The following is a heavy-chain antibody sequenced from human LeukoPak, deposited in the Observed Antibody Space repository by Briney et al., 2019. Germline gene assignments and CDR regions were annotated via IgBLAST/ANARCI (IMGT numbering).Heavy chain of an antibody. CDR2: ISSIGSTI. CDR3: ARAGYCSSTSCFLEYFQH. J-gene: IGHJ1*01. V-gene: IGHV3-48*03. CDR1: GFTFSSYG. Sequence: GGSLRLSCAASGFTFSSYGMNWVRQAPGKGLEWVSYISSIGSTIYYADSVKGRFTISRDNAKNSLYLQMNSLRAEDTAVYYCARAGYCSSTSCFLEYFQHWGQGTLVTASS. D-gene: IGHD2-2*01.